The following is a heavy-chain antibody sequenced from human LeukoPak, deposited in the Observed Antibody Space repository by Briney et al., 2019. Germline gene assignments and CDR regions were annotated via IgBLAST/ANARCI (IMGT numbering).Heavy chain of an antibody. CDR1: GFTFSNAW. CDR3: TTNKISAYDVDY. D-gene: IGHD5-12*01. J-gene: IGHJ4*02. V-gene: IGHV3-15*01. Sequence: GGSLRLSCAASGFTFSNAWMNWVRQAPGKGLEWVGHIKSKTDGGTTDYAAPVKGRFTISRDDSKNTLYLQMNSLKTDDTAVYYCTTNKISAYDVDYWGQGTLVTVSS. CDR2: IKSKTDGGTT.